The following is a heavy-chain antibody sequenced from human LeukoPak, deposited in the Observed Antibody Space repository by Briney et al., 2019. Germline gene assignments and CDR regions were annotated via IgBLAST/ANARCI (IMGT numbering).Heavy chain of an antibody. CDR1: GGSISSCY. V-gene: IGHV4-4*07. D-gene: IGHD6-6*01. CDR3: ARDPQLGPFDY. CDR2: IYTSGRT. Sequence: PSETLSLTCTVSGGSISSCYWSWIRQPAGKGLEWIGRIYTSGRTNYNPSLKSRVTMSVDTSKKQFSLKLSSVTAADTAVYYCARDPQLGPFDYWGQGTLVTVSS. J-gene: IGHJ4*02.